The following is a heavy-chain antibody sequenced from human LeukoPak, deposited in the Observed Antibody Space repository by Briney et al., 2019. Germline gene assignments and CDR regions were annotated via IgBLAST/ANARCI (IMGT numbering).Heavy chain of an antibody. D-gene: IGHD6-13*01. V-gene: IGHV3-30*02. CDR2: IWYGGSNK. CDR1: GFTFSSYG. Sequence: GGSLRLSCAASGFTFSSYGMHWVRQAPGKGLEWVAVIWYGGSNKYYADSAKGRFTISRDNSKDTLYLQMNSLRTEDTAVYYCAKDVAAAGPSSYYFDFWGQGTLVTVSS. J-gene: IGHJ4*02. CDR3: AKDVAAAGPSSYYFDF.